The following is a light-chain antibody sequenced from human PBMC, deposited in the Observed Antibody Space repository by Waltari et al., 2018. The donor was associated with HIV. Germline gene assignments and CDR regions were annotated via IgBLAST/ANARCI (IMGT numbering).Light chain of an antibody. J-gene: IGKJ3*01. Sequence: DIQMTQSPSPLSASVGDSVSITCRASPTVTNKVNWYQQKPGKAPQVLIYDASTLQSGVPSRFRGGGSGTDFTLTITSLQPDDFATYFCQQSYSSPLTFGPGTKVDIK. CDR1: PTVTNK. V-gene: IGKV1-39*01. CDR2: DAS. CDR3: QQSYSSPLT.